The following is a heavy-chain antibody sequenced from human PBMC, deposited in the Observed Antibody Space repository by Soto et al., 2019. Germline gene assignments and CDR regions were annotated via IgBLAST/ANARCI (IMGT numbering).Heavy chain of an antibody. D-gene: IGHD6-13*01. J-gene: IGHJ5*02. Sequence: QVQLQESGPGLVKPSETLSLTCTVSGGSISSNYWSWIRQPPGKGLEWIGYVYNSGSTNYNPSLKRQVTSSVDTSKNQVSVKLTAMTAADTAMYYCTRGSSWYDVDWFDPWGPGTLVTVSS. CDR1: GGSISSNY. CDR3: TRGSSWYDVDWFDP. CDR2: VYNSGST. V-gene: IGHV4-59*01.